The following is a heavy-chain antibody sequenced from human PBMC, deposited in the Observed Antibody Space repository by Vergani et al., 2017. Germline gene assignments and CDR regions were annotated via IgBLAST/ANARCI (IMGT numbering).Heavy chain of an antibody. Sequence: QVQLQESGPGLVKPSETLSLTCTVSGSSISSGYYWGWIRQPPGKGLEWIVSIYHSGSTYYNPSLESRVTISVDTTKNQFSLKLNSVTAADTTVYYCARAMTTTDYWGQGTLVTVSS. CDR3: ARAMTTTDY. CDR1: GSSISSGYY. CDR2: IYHSGST. V-gene: IGHV4-38-2*02. J-gene: IGHJ4*02. D-gene: IGHD5-24*01.